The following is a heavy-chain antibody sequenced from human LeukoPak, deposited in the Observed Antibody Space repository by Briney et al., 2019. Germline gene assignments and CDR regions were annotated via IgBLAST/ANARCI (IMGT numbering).Heavy chain of an antibody. Sequence: GGSLRLSCAASGFTFSSYWMSWVRQAPGKGLEWVANIKQDGSEKYYVDSVEGRFTISRDNAKNTLYLQMNSLRAEDTAVYYCARVVTDCGGDCYSLFAFDIWGQGTMVTVSS. J-gene: IGHJ3*02. V-gene: IGHV3-7*01. D-gene: IGHD2-21*02. CDR1: GFTFSSYW. CDR2: IKQDGSEK. CDR3: ARVVTDCGGDCYSLFAFDI.